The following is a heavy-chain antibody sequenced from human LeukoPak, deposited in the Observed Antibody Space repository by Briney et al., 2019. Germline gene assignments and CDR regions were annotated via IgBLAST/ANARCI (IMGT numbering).Heavy chain of an antibody. J-gene: IGHJ4*02. V-gene: IGHV3-48*01. Sequence: QTGGSLRLSCAAAGFTFDTYPMNWVRQAPGRGLEWISYISSNRDTIYYADSVKGRFTISRDNSKNTLYLQMNSLRPEDTAVYYCARGPKFAIRMIVVVTKGHFDYWGQGTLVTVSS. CDR3: ARGPKFAIRMIVVVTKGHFDY. CDR2: ISSNRDTI. D-gene: IGHD3-22*01. CDR1: GFTFDTYP.